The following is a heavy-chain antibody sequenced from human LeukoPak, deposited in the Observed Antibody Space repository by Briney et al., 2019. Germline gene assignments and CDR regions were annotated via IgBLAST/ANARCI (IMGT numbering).Heavy chain of an antibody. D-gene: IGHD4-17*01. CDR1: GFSLSTNGMC. CDR2: IDWDDDK. V-gene: IGHV2-70*11. J-gene: IGHJ3*02. Sequence: SGPTLVKPTQTLTLTCTFSGFSLSTNGMCVSWIRQPPGKALEWLARIDWDDDKYYSTSLKTRLAISKDPSKNQVVLTMTNMHPVDTATYYCARIFYGDYSGVLGAFDMWGPGIMVTVSS. CDR3: ARIFYGDYSGVLGAFDM.